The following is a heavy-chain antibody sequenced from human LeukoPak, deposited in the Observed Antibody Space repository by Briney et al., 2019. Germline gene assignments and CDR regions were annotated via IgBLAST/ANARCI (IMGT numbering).Heavy chain of an antibody. CDR1: GYSFSSYW. CDR2: IYPGDSDT. D-gene: IGHD2-15*01. V-gene: IGHV5-51*01. J-gene: IGHJ5*02. Sequence: GESLKISCKGSGYSFSSYWIVWVRQMPGKGLEWMGIIYPGDSDTRYSPSFQGQVTISADKSISTAYLQWNSLKASDTAIYYCAISRGYPGRFDPWGQGTLVTVSS. CDR3: AISRGYPGRFDP.